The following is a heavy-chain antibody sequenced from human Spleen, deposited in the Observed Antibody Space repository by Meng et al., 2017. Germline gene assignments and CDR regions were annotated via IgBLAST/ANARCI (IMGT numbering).Heavy chain of an antibody. CDR2: IYYSGST. CDR3: ARDGDISQRWLPRD. Sequence: SETLSLTCTVSGGSINSDSYYWSWIRQPPGKGLEWIGYIYYSGSTNYNPSLKSRVTISVDTSRNQFSLKLSSVTAADTAVYYCARDGDISQRWLPRDWGQGTLVTVSS. CDR1: GGSINSDSYY. J-gene: IGHJ4*02. V-gene: IGHV4-61*01. D-gene: IGHD5-24*01.